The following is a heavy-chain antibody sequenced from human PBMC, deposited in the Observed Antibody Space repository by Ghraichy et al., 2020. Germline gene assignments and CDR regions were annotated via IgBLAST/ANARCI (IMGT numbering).Heavy chain of an antibody. D-gene: IGHD4-17*01. CDR2: IRYDGSNK. Sequence: GGSLRLSCAASGFTFSSYAMRWVRQAPGKGLEWVAFIRYDGSNKYYADSVKGRFTISRDNSKNTLYLQMNSLRAEDTAVYYCAKDTVTTYAVDIWGQGTMVTVSS. V-gene: IGHV3-30*02. J-gene: IGHJ3*02. CDR1: GFTFSSYA. CDR3: AKDTVTTYAVDI.